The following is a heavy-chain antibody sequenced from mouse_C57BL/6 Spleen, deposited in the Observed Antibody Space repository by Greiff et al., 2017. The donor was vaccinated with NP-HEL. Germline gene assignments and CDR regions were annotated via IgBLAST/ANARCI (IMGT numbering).Heavy chain of an antibody. J-gene: IGHJ3*01. CDR2: IHPSDSDT. CDR3: AMSYYDYIWFAY. Sequence: QVQLQQPGAELVKPGASVKVSCKASGYTFTSYWMHWVKQRPGQGLEWIGRIHPSDSDTNYNQKFKDKATLTVDKSSSTAYMKLSSLTSEDSAVYYCAMSYYDYIWFAYWGQGTLVTVSA. CDR1: GYTFTSYW. D-gene: IGHD2-4*01. V-gene: IGHV1-74*01.